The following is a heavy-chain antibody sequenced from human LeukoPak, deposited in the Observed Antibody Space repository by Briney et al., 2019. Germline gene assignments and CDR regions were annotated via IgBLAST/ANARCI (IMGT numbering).Heavy chain of an antibody. V-gene: IGHV3-30*18. D-gene: IGHD3-22*01. CDR2: ISYDGSNK. CDR3: AKEIGYYDSSGYWGYYYYGMDV. CDR1: GFTFSSYG. Sequence: GGSLRLSCAASGFTFSSYGMHWVRQAPGKGLEWVAVISYDGSNKYYADSVKGRFTISRDNSKNTLYLQMNSLRAEDTAVYYCAKEIGYYDSSGYWGYYYYGMDVWGQGTTVTVSS. J-gene: IGHJ6*02.